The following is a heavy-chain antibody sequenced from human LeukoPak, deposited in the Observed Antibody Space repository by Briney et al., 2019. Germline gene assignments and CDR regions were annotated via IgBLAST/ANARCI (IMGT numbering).Heavy chain of an antibody. CDR2: VSGDGGRT. CDR3: AKAYYDYVWGSYRYFCAFDI. CDR1: GFTFDDYA. J-gene: IGHJ3*02. Sequence: GGSLRLSCAASGFTFDDYAMHWVRQAPGKGLEWVSLVSGDGGRTHYADSVKGRFTISRDNSKNSLYLQMNSLRTEDTAFYYCAKAYYDYVWGSYRYFCAFDIWGQGTMVTVSS. D-gene: IGHD3-16*02. V-gene: IGHV3-43*02.